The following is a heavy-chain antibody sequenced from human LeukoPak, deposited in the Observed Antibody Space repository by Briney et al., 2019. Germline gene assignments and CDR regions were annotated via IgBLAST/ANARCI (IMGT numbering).Heavy chain of an antibody. CDR3: AKVETTAAATLRGFDY. CDR1: GFTFSSYA. J-gene: IGHJ4*02. Sequence: GGSLRLSCAASGFTFSSYAMSWVRQAPGKGLEWVSSIGGSGGSTYYADSVKGRFTISRDNSKNTLYLQMNSLRAEDTAVYYCAKVETTAAATLRGFDYWGQGTLVTVSS. V-gene: IGHV3-23*01. CDR2: IGGSGGST. D-gene: IGHD6-13*01.